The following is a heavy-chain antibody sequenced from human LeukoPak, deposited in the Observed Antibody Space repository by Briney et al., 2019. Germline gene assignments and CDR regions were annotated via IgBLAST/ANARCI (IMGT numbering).Heavy chain of an antibody. Sequence: ASVKVSCKASGYTFAGYYMHWVRQAPGQGLEWMGWINPNSGGTNYAQKFQGRVTMTRDTSISTAYMELSRLRSDDTAVYYCARGGYSYGYANWVYWGQGTLVTVSS. CDR2: INPNSGGT. D-gene: IGHD5-18*01. V-gene: IGHV1-2*02. CDR3: ARGGYSYGYANWVY. CDR1: GYTFAGYY. J-gene: IGHJ4*02.